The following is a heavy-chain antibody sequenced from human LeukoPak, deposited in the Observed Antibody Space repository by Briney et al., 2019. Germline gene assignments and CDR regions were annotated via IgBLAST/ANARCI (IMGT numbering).Heavy chain of an antibody. CDR2: MNPNSGNT. V-gene: IGHV1-8*01. Sequence: ASVKVSCKASGYTFTSYDINWVRQATGQGLEWMGWMNPNSGNTGYAQKFQGSVTMTRTTSISTAYMELSSLRSEDTAVYYCARGYYGSGLAWFDPWGQGTLVTVSS. D-gene: IGHD3-10*01. CDR1: GYTFTSYD. J-gene: IGHJ5*02. CDR3: ARGYYGSGLAWFDP.